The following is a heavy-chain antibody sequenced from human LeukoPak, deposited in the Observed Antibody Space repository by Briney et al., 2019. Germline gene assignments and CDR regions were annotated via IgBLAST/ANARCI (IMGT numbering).Heavy chain of an antibody. J-gene: IGHJ4*02. CDR3: ARALRSSWYGGFDY. V-gene: IGHV3-53*01. CDR1: GFTVSSNY. Sequence: GGSLRLSCAASGFTVSSNYMSWVRQAPGKGLEWVSVIYSGGSTYYADSVKGRFTICRDNSKNTLYLQMNSLRAEDTAVYYCARALRSSWYGGFDYWGQGTLVTVSS. CDR2: IYSGGST. D-gene: IGHD6-13*01.